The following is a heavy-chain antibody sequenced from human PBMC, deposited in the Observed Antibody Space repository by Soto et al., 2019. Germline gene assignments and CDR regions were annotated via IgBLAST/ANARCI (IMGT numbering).Heavy chain of an antibody. V-gene: IGHV3-66*01. CDR1: GFTVSSNY. J-gene: IGHJ4*02. D-gene: IGHD5-18*01. Sequence: GSLRLSCAASGFTVSSNYMSWVRQAPGKGLEWVSVIYSGGSTYYADSVKGRFTISRDNSKNTLYLQMNSLRAEDTAVYYCARGPTAMASFDYWGQGTLVTVSS. CDR2: IYSGGST. CDR3: ARGPTAMASFDY.